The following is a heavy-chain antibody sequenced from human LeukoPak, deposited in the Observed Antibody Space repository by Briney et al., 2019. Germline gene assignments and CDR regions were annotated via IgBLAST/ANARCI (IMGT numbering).Heavy chain of an antibody. CDR2: IIPIFGTA. Sequence: SVKVSCKASGGTFSSYAISWVRQAPGQGLEWMGRIIPIFGTANYAQKLQGRVTITTDESTSTAYMELSSLRSEDTAVYYCARGSYYDSSGSLWGQGTLVTVSS. D-gene: IGHD3-22*01. J-gene: IGHJ4*02. CDR1: GGTFSSYA. CDR3: ARGSYYDSSGSL. V-gene: IGHV1-69*05.